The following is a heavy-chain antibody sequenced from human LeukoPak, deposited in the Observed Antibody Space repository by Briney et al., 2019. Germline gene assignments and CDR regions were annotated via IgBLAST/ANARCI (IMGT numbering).Heavy chain of an antibody. CDR2: IYYSGST. J-gene: IGHJ4*02. CDR1: GGSISSSSYY. Sequence: PSETLSLTCTVSGGSISSSSYYWGWIRQPPGKGLEWIGSIYYSGSTYYNPSLKSRVTISVDTSKNQFSLKLSSVTAADTAVYYCARLVQVGAVDYWGQGTLVTVSS. V-gene: IGHV4-39*01. D-gene: IGHD1-26*01. CDR3: ARLVQVGAVDY.